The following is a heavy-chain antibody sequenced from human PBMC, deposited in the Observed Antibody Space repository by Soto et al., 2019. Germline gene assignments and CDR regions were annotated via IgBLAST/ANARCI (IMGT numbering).Heavy chain of an antibody. J-gene: IGHJ2*01. Sequence: QVQLVQSGAEVKKPGASVKVSCKASGYTFTSYGISWVRQAPGQGLEWMGWISAYNGNTNYAQKLQGRVTMTTDTSTSTAYMELRSLRSDDTAVYYCARDQDCSSTSCYNRYFDLWGRGTLVTVSS. D-gene: IGHD2-2*02. CDR2: ISAYNGNT. CDR3: ARDQDCSSTSCYNRYFDL. V-gene: IGHV1-18*04. CDR1: GYTFTSYG.